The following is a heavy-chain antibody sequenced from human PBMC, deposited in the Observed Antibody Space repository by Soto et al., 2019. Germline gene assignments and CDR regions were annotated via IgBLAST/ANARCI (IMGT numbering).Heavy chain of an antibody. Sequence: GGSLRLSCSASGFTFSSYAMHWVRQAPGKGLEYVSAISSNGGSTYYADSVKGRFTISRDNSKNTLYLQMSSLRAEDTAVYYCVKGGYCSSTSCSYYYYYGMDVWGQGTTVTSP. CDR3: VKGGYCSSTSCSYYYYYGMDV. D-gene: IGHD2-2*03. J-gene: IGHJ6*02. CDR1: GFTFSSYA. CDR2: ISSNGGST. V-gene: IGHV3-64D*06.